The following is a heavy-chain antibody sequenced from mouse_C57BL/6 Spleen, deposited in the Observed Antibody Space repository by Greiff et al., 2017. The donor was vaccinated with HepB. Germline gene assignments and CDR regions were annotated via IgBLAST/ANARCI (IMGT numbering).Heavy chain of an antibody. D-gene: IGHD1-1*01. CDR3: TTRDYGNGDY. Sequence: EVQLQQSGAELVRPGASVKLSCTASGFNIKDDYMHWVKQRPEQGLEWIGWIDPENGDTEYASKFQGKATITADTSSNTAYLQLSSLTSEDTAVYYCTTRDYGNGDYWGQGTTLTVSS. CDR2: IDPENGDT. J-gene: IGHJ2*01. CDR1: GFNIKDDY. V-gene: IGHV14-4*01.